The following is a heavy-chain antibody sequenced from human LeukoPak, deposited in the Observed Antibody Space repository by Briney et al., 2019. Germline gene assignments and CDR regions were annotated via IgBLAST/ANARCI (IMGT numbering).Heavy chain of an antibody. CDR1: GFTFSSYS. J-gene: IGHJ4*02. D-gene: IGHD4-17*01. Sequence: GGSLRLSCAASGFTFSSYSMNWVRQAPGKGLEWVSSISSSSYIYYADSVKGRFTISRDNSKNTLYLQMNSLRAEDTAVYYCAKDGNGDYDYWGQGTLVTVSS. CDR3: AKDGNGDYDY. V-gene: IGHV3-21*04. CDR2: ISSSSYI.